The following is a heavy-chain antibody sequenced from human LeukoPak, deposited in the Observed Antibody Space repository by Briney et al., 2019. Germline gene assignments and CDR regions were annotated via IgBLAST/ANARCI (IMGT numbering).Heavy chain of an antibody. CDR1: GYTFTSYG. CDR3: ARLADYYGSGSPYYFDY. D-gene: IGHD3-10*01. CDR2: ISAYNGNT. V-gene: IGHV1-18*01. J-gene: IGHJ4*02. Sequence: ASVKVSCKASGYTFTSYGISWVRQAPGQGLEWMGWISAYNGNTNYAQKLQGRVTMTTDTSTSTAYMELRSLRSDDPAVYYCARLADYYGSGSPYYFDYWGQGTLVTVSS.